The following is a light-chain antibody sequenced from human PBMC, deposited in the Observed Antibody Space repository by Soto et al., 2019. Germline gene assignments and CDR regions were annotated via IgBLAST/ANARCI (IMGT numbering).Light chain of an antibody. CDR1: QSVSKNY. J-gene: IGKJ4*01. V-gene: IGKV3D-20*01. CDR3: QQYGNSPLT. CDR2: DVS. Sequence: EIVLTQSPATLSLSPGERATLSCGASQSVSKNYLAWHQQRPGLAPRLLIYDVSRRATGIPDRFSGSGSGTDFTLTISMLEPEDFAVYYCQQYGNSPLTFGGGTKVEIK.